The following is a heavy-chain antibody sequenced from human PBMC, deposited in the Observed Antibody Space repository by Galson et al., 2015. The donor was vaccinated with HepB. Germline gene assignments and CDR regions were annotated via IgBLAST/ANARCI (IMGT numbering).Heavy chain of an antibody. D-gene: IGHD2-21*01. CDR1: GYTFTGYY. Sequence: SVKVSCKASGYTFTGYYMHWVRQAPGQGLEWMGWINPNSGGTNYAQKFQGRVTMTRDTSISTAYMELSRLRSDDTAVYYCARVLSMLAYCGGDCYLGYWGQGTLVTVSS. V-gene: IGHV1-2*02. J-gene: IGHJ4*02. CDR2: INPNSGGT. CDR3: ARVLSMLAYCGGDCYLGY.